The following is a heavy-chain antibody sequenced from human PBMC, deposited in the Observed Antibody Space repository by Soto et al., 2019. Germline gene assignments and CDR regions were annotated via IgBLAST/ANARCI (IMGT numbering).Heavy chain of an antibody. CDR3: ARAGYYYGSGSYHYGVDV. D-gene: IGHD3-10*01. CDR1: GGSFSGYY. CDR2: INHSGST. V-gene: IGHV4-34*01. J-gene: IGHJ6*02. Sequence: SETLSLTCAVYGGSFSGYYWSWIRQPPGKGLEWIGEINHSGSTNYNPSLKSRVTISVDTSKNQFSLKLSSVTAADTAVYYCARAGYYYGSGSYHYGVDVWGQGTTVTVS.